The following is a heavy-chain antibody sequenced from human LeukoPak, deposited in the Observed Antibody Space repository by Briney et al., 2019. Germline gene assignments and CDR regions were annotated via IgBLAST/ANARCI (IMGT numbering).Heavy chain of an antibody. Sequence: KPSETLSLTCTVSGVSTSSYYWSWIRQPPGKGLEWIGHIYYSGGANYNPSLKSRVTISLDTSRSQFSLKLSSVTAADTAVYYCARDGGYPLGAFDIWGLGALVTVSS. CDR2: IYYSGGA. CDR3: ARDGGYPLGAFDI. D-gene: IGHD6-13*01. V-gene: IGHV4-59*01. J-gene: IGHJ3*02. CDR1: GVSTSSYY.